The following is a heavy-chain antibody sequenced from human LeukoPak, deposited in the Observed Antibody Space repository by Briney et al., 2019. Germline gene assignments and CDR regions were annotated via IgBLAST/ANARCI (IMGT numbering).Heavy chain of an antibody. D-gene: IGHD6-13*01. CDR1: GGSISSGDNY. Sequence: PSETLSLTCTVSGGSISSGDNYWSWIRQPPGKGLEWIGYTYYSGSTYYNPSLESRVTISVDTSKNQFSLKLSSVTAADTAVYFCARESIAAADSYYFYYMDVWGKGTTVTVSS. CDR2: TYYSGST. CDR3: ARESIAAADSYYFYYMDV. J-gene: IGHJ6*03. V-gene: IGHV4-30-4*01.